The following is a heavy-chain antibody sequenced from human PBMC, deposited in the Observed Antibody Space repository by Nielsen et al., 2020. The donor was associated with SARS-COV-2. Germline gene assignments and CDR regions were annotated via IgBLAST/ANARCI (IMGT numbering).Heavy chain of an antibody. Sequence: GESLKISCAASGFTFSSYWMSWVRQAPGKGLEWVANIKQDGSEKFYVDSVKGRFTISRDNAKNSLYLQMNSLRAEDTAVYYCARDRVSSSWYDYYGMDVWGQGTTVTVSS. CDR1: GFTFSSYW. V-gene: IGHV3-7*03. D-gene: IGHD6-13*01. CDR3: ARDRVSSSWYDYYGMDV. J-gene: IGHJ6*02. CDR2: IKQDGSEK.